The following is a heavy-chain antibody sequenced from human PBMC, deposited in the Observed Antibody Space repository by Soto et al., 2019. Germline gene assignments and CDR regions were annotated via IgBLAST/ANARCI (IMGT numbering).Heavy chain of an antibody. CDR1: GGTFSSYA. CDR3: ARGPLSNCYYGSGSYWGFDY. J-gene: IGHJ4*02. CDR2: IIPIFGTA. V-gene: IGHV1-69*01. D-gene: IGHD3-10*01. Sequence: QVQLVQSGAEVKKPGSSVKVSCKASGGTFSSYAISWVRQAPGQGLEWMGGIIPIFGTANYAQKFQGRVTITADESTRTDYMELSSMRSEGTAVYYCARGPLSNCYYGSGSYWGFDYWGQGTLVTVSS.